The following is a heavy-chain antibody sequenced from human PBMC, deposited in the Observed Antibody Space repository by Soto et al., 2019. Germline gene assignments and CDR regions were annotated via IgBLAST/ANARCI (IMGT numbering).Heavy chain of an antibody. CDR3: ARVHDYGDYSFDY. V-gene: IGHV1-8*01. CDR2: MNPNSGNT. D-gene: IGHD4-17*01. J-gene: IGHJ4*02. CDR1: GYTFTSYD. Sequence: EASVKVSCKASGYTFTSYDINWVRQATGQGLEWMGWMNPNSGNTGYAQKFQGRVTMTRNTSISTAYMELSRLRSDDTAVYYCARVHDYGDYSFDYWGQGTLVTVSS.